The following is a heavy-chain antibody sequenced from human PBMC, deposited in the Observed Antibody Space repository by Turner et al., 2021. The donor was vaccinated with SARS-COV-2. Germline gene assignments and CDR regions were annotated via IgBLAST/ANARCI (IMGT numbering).Heavy chain of an antibody. Sequence: EVQLVESGGGLVQPGGSLRLSCAASGFTFSRYWMSWVRQAPGKGLDWVANIKQDGSEKHFVDSVKGRFTISRDNAKNSLSLQMNSLRAEDTAVYYCARSPGCYFDYWGQGTLVTVSS. CDR1: GFTFSRYW. D-gene: IGHD6-19*01. V-gene: IGHV3-7*01. CDR3: ARSPGCYFDY. J-gene: IGHJ4*02. CDR2: IKQDGSEK.